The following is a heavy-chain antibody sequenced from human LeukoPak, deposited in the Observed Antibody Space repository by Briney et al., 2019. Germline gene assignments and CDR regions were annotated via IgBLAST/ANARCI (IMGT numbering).Heavy chain of an antibody. V-gene: IGHV3-74*01. D-gene: IGHD6-13*01. CDR3: ARDAHEPIAAAHFDY. J-gene: IGHJ4*02. Sequence: GGSLRLSCAASGFTFSSYWMHWVRQAPGKGLVWVSRINSDGSSTSYADSVKGRFTISRDNAKNTLYLQMNSLRAEDTAVYYCARDAHEPIAAAHFDYWGQGTLVTVSS. CDR1: GFTFSSYW. CDR2: INSDGSST.